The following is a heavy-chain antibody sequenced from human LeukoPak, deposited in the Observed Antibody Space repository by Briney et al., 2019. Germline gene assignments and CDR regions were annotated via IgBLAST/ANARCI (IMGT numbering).Heavy chain of an antibody. D-gene: IGHD6-13*01. J-gene: IGHJ5*02. CDR3: ARDPSSSSWWNNWFDP. Sequence: SETLSLTCTVSGGSISSYYWSWIRQPVGKGLEWIGRIYTSGSTNYNPSLKSRVTMSVDTSKNQFSLKLSSVTAADTAVYYCARDPSSSSWWNNWFDPWGQGTLVTVSS. CDR1: GGSISSYY. CDR2: IYTSGST. V-gene: IGHV4-4*07.